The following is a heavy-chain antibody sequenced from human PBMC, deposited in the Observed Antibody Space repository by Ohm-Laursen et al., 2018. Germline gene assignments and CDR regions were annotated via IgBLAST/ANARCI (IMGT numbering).Heavy chain of an antibody. V-gene: IGHV3-23*01. D-gene: IGHD2-15*01. Sequence: SLRLSCAASAFTFSRYAMSWVRQAPGKGLEWVSAISGSGGSTYYADSVKGRFTISRDNSKNTLFLQMSSLRAEDTAVYYCASLGYCSGGSCLWAFDIWGQGTMVTVSS. CDR2: ISGSGGST. CDR3: ASLGYCSGGSCLWAFDI. CDR1: AFTFSRYA. J-gene: IGHJ3*02.